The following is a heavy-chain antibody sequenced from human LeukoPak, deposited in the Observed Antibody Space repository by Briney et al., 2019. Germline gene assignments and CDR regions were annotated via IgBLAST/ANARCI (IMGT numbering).Heavy chain of an antibody. CDR3: AKGPVLLWFGDPNGGAFDI. D-gene: IGHD3-10*01. CDR1: GFTFSSYG. CDR2: ISYDGSNK. V-gene: IGHV3-30*18. Sequence: GGSLRLSCAASGFTFSSYGMHWVRQAPGKGLEWVAVISYDGSNKYYADSVKGRFTIFRDNSKNTLYLQMNSLRAEDTAVYYCAKGPVLLWFGDPNGGAFDIWGQGTMVTVSS. J-gene: IGHJ3*02.